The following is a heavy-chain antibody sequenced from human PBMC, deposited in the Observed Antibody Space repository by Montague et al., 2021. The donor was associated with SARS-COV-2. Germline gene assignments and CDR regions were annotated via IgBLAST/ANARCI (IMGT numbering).Heavy chain of an antibody. CDR1: GFTFSSYW. J-gene: IGHJ6*02. CDR2: IKQDGSEK. V-gene: IGHV3-7*01. Sequence: SLRLSCAASGFTFSSYWMSWVRQAPGKGLEWVTNIKQDGSEKYYVDSVKGRFTISRDNPKNSLYLQMNSLRAEDTAVYYCARGSFVVVPAASNYYYYYGMDVWGQGTTVTVSS. D-gene: IGHD2-2*01. CDR3: ARGSFVVVPAASNYYYYYGMDV.